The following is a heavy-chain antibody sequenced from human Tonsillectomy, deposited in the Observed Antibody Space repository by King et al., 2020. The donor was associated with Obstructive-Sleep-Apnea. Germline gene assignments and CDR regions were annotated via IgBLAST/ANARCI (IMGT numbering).Heavy chain of an antibody. D-gene: IGHD3-10*01. J-gene: IGHJ5*02. V-gene: IGHV3-11*01. CDR2: ISSGGTSI. CDR1: GFIFSDYY. CDR3: ARDYYGSGSYGWFDP. Sequence: VQLVESGGTLVKPGGSLRLSCAASGFIFSDYYMSWIRQAPGKGLEWVSYISSGGTSIYYADSLKGRFTISRDNAKNSLYLQMNSLRAEDTAVYYCARDYYGSGSYGWFDPWGQGILVTVSS.